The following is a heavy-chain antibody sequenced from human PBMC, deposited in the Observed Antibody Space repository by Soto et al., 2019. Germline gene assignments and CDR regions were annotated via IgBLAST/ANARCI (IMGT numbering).Heavy chain of an antibody. CDR3: AKRAGKETYYDFWSGYYPDY. D-gene: IGHD3-3*01. J-gene: IGHJ4*02. CDR2: ISGSGGST. CDR1: GFTFSSYA. V-gene: IGHV3-23*01. Sequence: GGSLRLSCAASGFTFSSYAMSWVRQAPGKGLEWVSAISGSGGSTYYADSVKGRFTISRDNSKNTLYLQMNSLRAEDTAVYYCAKRAGKETYYDFWSGYYPDYWGQGTLVTVSS.